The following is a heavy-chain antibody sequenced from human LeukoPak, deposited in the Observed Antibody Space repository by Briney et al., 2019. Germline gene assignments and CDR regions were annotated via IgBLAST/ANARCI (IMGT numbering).Heavy chain of an antibody. D-gene: IGHD3-10*01. Sequence: ASVKVSCKASGYTFTSYDISWVRQAPRQGLEWMGWVGTHNGNTNYAQKLQGRVTMTTDTSTNTAYMELRSLRSDDTAVYYCARGDMVRGVITYYGMDVWGQGTTVTVSS. CDR1: GYTFTSYD. CDR3: ARGDMVRGVITYYGMDV. CDR2: VGTHNGNT. V-gene: IGHV1-18*01. J-gene: IGHJ6*02.